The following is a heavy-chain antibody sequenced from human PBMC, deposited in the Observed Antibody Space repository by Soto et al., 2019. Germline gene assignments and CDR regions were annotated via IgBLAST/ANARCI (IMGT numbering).Heavy chain of an antibody. J-gene: IGHJ4*01. CDR3: ARGEQYSGRIFDY. Sequence: PSQTLSLTCAITGDSVSSNSAGWSWVRQSPSRGLEWLGRTYYRSKWYYEYAVSVRGRITINPDTSKNQYSLQLNSVTAEDTAAYFCARGEQYSGRIFDYWGQGTLVTVSS. V-gene: IGHV6-1*01. D-gene: IGHD1-26*01. CDR2: TYYRSKWYY. CDR1: GDSVSSNSAG.